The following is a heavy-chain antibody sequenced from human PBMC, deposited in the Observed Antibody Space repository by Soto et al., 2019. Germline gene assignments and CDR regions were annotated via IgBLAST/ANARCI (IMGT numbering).Heavy chain of an antibody. CDR2: IIPIFGTA. J-gene: IGHJ5*02. Sequence: VQLVQSGAEVKKPGSSVKVSCKASGGTSSSYAISWVRQAPGQGLEWMGGIIPIFGTANYAQKFQGRVTITADESTSTAYMELSSLRSEDTAVYYCARVLVNYDFWSGYYRNWFDPWGQGTLVTVSS. CDR1: GGTSSSYA. CDR3: ARVLVNYDFWSGYYRNWFDP. D-gene: IGHD3-3*01. V-gene: IGHV1-69*01.